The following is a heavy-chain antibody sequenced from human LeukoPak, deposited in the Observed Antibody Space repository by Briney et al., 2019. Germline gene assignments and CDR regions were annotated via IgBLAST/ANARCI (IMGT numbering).Heavy chain of an antibody. V-gene: IGHV4-4*07. Sequence: PSETLSLTCTVSGGSISSYYWSWIRQPAGKGLEWIGRIYTSGSTNYNPSLKSRVTMSVDTSKNQFSLKLSSVTAADTAVYYCARELGFLEWLLQDYYYMDVWGKGTTVTVSS. J-gene: IGHJ6*03. CDR1: GGSISSYY. D-gene: IGHD3-3*01. CDR2: IYTSGST. CDR3: ARELGFLEWLLQDYYYMDV.